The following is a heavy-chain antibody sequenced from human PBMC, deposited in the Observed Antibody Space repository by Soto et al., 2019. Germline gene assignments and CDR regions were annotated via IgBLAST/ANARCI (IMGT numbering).Heavy chain of an antibody. CDR2: INPNSGGT. J-gene: IGHJ3*02. V-gene: IGHV1-2*04. CDR3: ARAHVLLWFGELSYAFDI. CDR1: GYTFTGYY. Sequence: ASVKVSCKASGYTFTGYYMHWVRQAPGQGLEWMGWINPNSGGTNYAQKFQGWVTMTRDTSISTAYMELSRLRSDDTAVYYCARAHVLLWFGELSYAFDIWGQGTMVTVSS. D-gene: IGHD3-10*01.